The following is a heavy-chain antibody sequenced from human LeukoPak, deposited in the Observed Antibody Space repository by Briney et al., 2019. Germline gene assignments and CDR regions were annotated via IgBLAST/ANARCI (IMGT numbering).Heavy chain of an antibody. D-gene: IGHD3-22*01. J-gene: IGHJ3*02. V-gene: IGHV5-51*01. CDR1: GYSFTSYW. Sequence: GASLKISCKGSGYSFTSYWIGWVRQLPGKGLEWMGIIYPGDSDTRYSPSFQGQVTISADKSISTAYLQWSSLKASDTAMYYCARNYYDSSTLGPNTSGVSRAFDIWGQGTMVTVSS. CDR3: ARNYYDSSTLGPNTSGVSRAFDI. CDR2: IYPGDSDT.